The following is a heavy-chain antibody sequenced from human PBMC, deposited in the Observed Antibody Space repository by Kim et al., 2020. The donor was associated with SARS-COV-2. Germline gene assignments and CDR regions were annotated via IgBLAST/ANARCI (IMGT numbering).Heavy chain of an antibody. V-gene: IGHV3-23*01. J-gene: IGHJ4*02. CDR3: AKGRWLVDR. D-gene: IGHD6-19*01. CDR1: GFAFSRYA. Sequence: GGSLSLSCAASGFAFSRYAMNWVRQAPGKGLEWVCSISDSGAKTDYADSVKGRFTISRDNSNNTLYLQMNSLRGEDTAIFYCAKGRWLVDRWGQGTLVTVSS. CDR2: ISDSGAKT.